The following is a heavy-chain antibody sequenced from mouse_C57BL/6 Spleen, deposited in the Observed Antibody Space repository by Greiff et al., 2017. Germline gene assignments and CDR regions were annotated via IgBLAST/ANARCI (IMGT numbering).Heavy chain of an antibody. CDR3: ARERGGTGYFDV. CDR1: GYTFTSYW. J-gene: IGHJ1*03. D-gene: IGHD4-1*01. CDR2: IYPSDSET. V-gene: IGHV1-61*01. Sequence: QVQLQQPGAELVRPGSSVKLSCKASGYTFTSYWMDWVKQRPGQGLEWIGNIYPSDSETHYNQKFKDKATLTVDKSSSTAYMQLSSLTSEDSAVYYCARERGGTGYFDVWGTGTTVTVSS.